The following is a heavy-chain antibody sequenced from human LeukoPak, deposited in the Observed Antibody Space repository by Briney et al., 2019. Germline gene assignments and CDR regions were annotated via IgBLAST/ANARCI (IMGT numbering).Heavy chain of an antibody. J-gene: IGHJ5*02. V-gene: IGHV3-23*01. CDR1: GFTFSNYA. Sequence: GGSLRLSCAASGFTFSNYAMSWVRQAPGKGLEWVSAISGSGGSTYYADSVKGRSTISRDNSKNTLYLQMNSLRAEDTAVYYCAKDGYCSSTSCRATPFDPWGQGTLVTVSS. CDR2: ISGSGGST. CDR3: AKDGYCSSTSCRATPFDP. D-gene: IGHD2-2*03.